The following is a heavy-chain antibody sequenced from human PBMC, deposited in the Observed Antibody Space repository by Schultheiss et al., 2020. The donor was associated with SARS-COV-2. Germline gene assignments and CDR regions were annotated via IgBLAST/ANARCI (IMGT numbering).Heavy chain of an antibody. CDR1: GGSISSGYYF. CDR2: IYYSGST. Sequence: SETLSLTCAVSGGSISSGYYFWGWIRQPPGKGLEWIGSIYYSGSTYYNPSLKSRVTISVDTSKNQFSLKLSSVTAADTAVYYCARHGLGYPYYFDYWGQGTLVTVSS. V-gene: IGHV4-39*01. CDR3: ARHGLGYPYYFDY. D-gene: IGHD3/OR15-3a*01. J-gene: IGHJ4*02.